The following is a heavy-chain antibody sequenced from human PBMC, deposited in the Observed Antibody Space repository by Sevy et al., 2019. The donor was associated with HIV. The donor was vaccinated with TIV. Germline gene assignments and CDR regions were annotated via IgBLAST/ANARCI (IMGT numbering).Heavy chain of an antibody. CDR3: ARRPDFGRVIPTGVMDV. D-gene: IGHD3-3*01. CDR2: ISGSGGST. Sequence: GGSLRLSCATSGVTISNYAMNWVRQAPGKGLEWVSGISGSGGSTYYADSVKGRFTISRDNSKNTMYLQMNSLRAEDTAVYYCARRPDFGRVIPTGVMDVWGQGSAVTVSS. CDR1: GVTISNYA. J-gene: IGHJ6*02. V-gene: IGHV3-23*01.